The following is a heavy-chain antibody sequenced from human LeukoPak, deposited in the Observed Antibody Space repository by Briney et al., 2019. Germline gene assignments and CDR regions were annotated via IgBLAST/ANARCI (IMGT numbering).Heavy chain of an antibody. J-gene: IGHJ4*02. CDR2: VYTNDGST. CDR3: ARRQTYFDY. V-gene: IGHV4-4*09. Sequence: SETLSLTCNVSGGSISSNTYFWSWVRQPPGKGLEWIGYVYTNDGSTKYNPSLKSRVTMSVDTSKNQISLKLSSVTAADTAIYYCARRQTYFDYWGQGTLVTVSS. CDR1: GGSISSNTYF.